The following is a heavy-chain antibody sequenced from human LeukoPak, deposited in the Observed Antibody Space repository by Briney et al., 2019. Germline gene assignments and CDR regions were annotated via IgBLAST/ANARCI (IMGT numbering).Heavy chain of an antibody. CDR3: APRGGDSSVVA. V-gene: IGHV3-23*01. Sequence: GSLRLSCAASGFTFSSYAMSWVRQAPGKGLEWVSAISGSGGSTYYADSVKGRFTISRDNSKNTLYLQMSSLRAEDTAVYYCAPRGGDSSVVAWGQGTLVTVSS. J-gene: IGHJ5*02. CDR1: GFTFSSYA. D-gene: IGHD6-19*01. CDR2: ISGSGGST.